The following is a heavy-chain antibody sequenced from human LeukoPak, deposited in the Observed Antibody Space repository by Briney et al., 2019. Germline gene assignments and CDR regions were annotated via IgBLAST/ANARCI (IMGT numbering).Heavy chain of an antibody. D-gene: IGHD3-10*01. J-gene: IGHJ3*02. Sequence: SETLSLTCTVSGGSISPYYWSWFRQPPGKGLEWIGYIYYTGSTNYNPSLKSRVTISVDTSKNQFSLKVTSVTAADTAMFYCAREAYGSGSYYDIWGQGTMVTVSS. CDR1: GGSISPYY. CDR2: IYYTGST. V-gene: IGHV4-59*01. CDR3: AREAYGSGSYYDI.